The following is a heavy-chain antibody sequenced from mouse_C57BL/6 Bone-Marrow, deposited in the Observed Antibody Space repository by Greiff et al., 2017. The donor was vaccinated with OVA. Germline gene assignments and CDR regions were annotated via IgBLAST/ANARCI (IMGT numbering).Heavy chain of an antibody. D-gene: IGHD1-1*01. CDR3: TTWDTTVEGYFDY. V-gene: IGHV14-4*01. CDR1: GFNIKDDY. J-gene: IGHJ2*01. CDR2: IDPENGDT. Sequence: VQLQQSGAELVRPGASVKLSCTASGFNIKDDYMHWVKQRPEQGLEWIGWIDPENGDTEYASKFQGKATIPADTSSNTAYLQLSSLTSEDTAVYYCTTWDTTVEGYFDYWGQGTTLTVSS.